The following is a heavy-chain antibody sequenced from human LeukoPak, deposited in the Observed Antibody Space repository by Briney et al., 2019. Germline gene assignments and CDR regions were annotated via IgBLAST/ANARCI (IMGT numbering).Heavy chain of an antibody. CDR3: ARRGGSGWFREQDH. Sequence: GGSLRLSCAASGFTFNNYAMNWVRQAPGKGLEWVSSISGGGETTYYADSAKGRFTISRDNSQNTLYLQMNSLRAEDTAVYYCARRGGSGWFREQDHWGQGTLVTVSS. D-gene: IGHD3-10*01. CDR2: ISGGGETT. J-gene: IGHJ4*02. CDR1: GFTFNNYA. V-gene: IGHV3-23*01.